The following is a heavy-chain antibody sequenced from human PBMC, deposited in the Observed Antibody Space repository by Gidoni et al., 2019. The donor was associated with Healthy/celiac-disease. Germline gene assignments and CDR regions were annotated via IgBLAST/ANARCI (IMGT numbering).Heavy chain of an antibody. CDR1: GFTFSSYA. D-gene: IGHD7-27*01. Sequence: EVQLLESGGGLVQPGGSLRLSCAASGFTFSSYAMSWVRQAPGKGLEWVSAISGSGGSTYYADSVKGRFTISRDNSKNTLYLQMNSLRAEDTAVYYCAKGGTGDPYYYYGMDVWGQGTTVTVSS. CDR3: AKGGTGDPYYYYGMDV. V-gene: IGHV3-23*01. J-gene: IGHJ6*02. CDR2: ISGSGGST.